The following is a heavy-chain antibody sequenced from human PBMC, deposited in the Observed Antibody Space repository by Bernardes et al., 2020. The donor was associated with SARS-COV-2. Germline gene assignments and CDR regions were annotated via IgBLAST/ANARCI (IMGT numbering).Heavy chain of an antibody. D-gene: IGHD5-12*01. V-gene: IGHV3-23*01. CDR3: AKCGYSVYEGWFDP. CDR1: KFTFSSYA. CDR2: ISGSGGTT. Sequence: GGSLRLSCAASKFTFSSYAMSWVRQTPGKGLEWVSAISGSGGTTYYADSVKGRFTISRDNSKNTLFLQMDSLRAEDTAVYHCAKCGYSVYEGWFDPWGQGTLVTVSS. J-gene: IGHJ5*02.